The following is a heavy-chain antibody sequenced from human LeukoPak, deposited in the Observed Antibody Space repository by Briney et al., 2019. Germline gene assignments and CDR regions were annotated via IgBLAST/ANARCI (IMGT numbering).Heavy chain of an antibody. Sequence: GGSLRLSCAASGFTLDDNGMSWVPQAPGKGLEWVSGINWNGGSTGYADSVKGRFTISRDNAKNSLYLQMNSLRAEDTAFYYCARVSASGSLAGSFDYWGQGTLVTVSS. CDR2: INWNGGST. V-gene: IGHV3-20*04. CDR1: GFTLDDNG. D-gene: IGHD3-10*01. J-gene: IGHJ4*02. CDR3: ARVSASGSLAGSFDY.